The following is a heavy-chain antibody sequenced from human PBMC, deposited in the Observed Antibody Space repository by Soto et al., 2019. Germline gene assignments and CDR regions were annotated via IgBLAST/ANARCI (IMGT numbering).Heavy chain of an antibody. CDR2: IYYSGTT. Sequence: SETLSLTCTVSGGSMSRYFWSWIRQPPGKGLEWIGYIYYSGTTNYNPSLKSRVTTSLDTSKNQFSLKVVSLTAADTAFYYCARGRGGTYDAFDIWGPGTLVPVSS. CDR1: GGSMSRYF. CDR3: ARGRGGTYDAFDI. V-gene: IGHV4-59*01. J-gene: IGHJ3*02. D-gene: IGHD1-26*01.